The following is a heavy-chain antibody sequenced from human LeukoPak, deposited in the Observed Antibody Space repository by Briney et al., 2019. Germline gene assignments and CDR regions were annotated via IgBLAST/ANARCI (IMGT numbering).Heavy chain of an antibody. D-gene: IGHD6-13*01. Sequence: PSQTLSLTCTVSGGSISNAAYYWCWIRQPPGKGLEWIGYIHYTGSTYYNPSLRSRVTISVDTSKNQFSLKLSSVTAADTAVYYCARRPQQNWFDPWGQGTLVTVSS. V-gene: IGHV4-30-4*01. CDR3: ARRPQQNWFDP. CDR2: IHYTGST. J-gene: IGHJ5*02. CDR1: GGSISNAAYY.